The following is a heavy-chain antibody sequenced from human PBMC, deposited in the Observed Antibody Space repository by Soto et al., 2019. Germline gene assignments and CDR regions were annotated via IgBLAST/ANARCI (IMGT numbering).Heavy chain of an antibody. CDR3: ARSGDNYNVLDY. D-gene: IGHD3-10*02. J-gene: IGHJ4*02. CDR2: SSNSGTFT. V-gene: IGHV3-11*03. CDR1: GFTLSDHY. Sequence: VGSLRLSCAASGFTLSDHYVGWIRQAPGKGLEWVSFSSNSGTFTKYADSVKGRFTISRDNAKNSLYLQINSLRGEDTAIYFCARSGDNYNVLDYWGPGTPVTVSS.